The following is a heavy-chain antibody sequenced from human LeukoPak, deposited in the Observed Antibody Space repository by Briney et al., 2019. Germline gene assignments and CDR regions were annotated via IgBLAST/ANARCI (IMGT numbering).Heavy chain of an antibody. Sequence: GRSLRLSCAASGFTFSSYGMHWVRQAPGKGLEWVAVISYDGSNKYYADSVKGRFTISRDNSKNTLYLQMNSLRAEGTAVYYCAKDRQGYFDYWGQGTLVTVSS. CDR3: AKDRQGYFDY. CDR1: GFTFSSYG. J-gene: IGHJ4*02. V-gene: IGHV3-30*18. CDR2: ISYDGSNK.